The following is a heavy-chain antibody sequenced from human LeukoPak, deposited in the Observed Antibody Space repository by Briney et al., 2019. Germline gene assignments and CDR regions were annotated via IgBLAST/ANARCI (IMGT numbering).Heavy chain of an antibody. CDR3: VRVTFPSFDY. CDR1: GFTFSSYS. D-gene: IGHD2/OR15-2a*01. J-gene: IGHJ4*02. CDR2: ISSSSSNT. Sequence: KPGGSLRLSCAASGFTFSSYSMSWVRQAPGKGLEWVSSISSSSSNTYYPDSVKGRFTISRDNAKNSLYLQMNSLRAEDTAVYYCVRVTFPSFDYWGQGTLVTVSS. V-gene: IGHV3-21*01.